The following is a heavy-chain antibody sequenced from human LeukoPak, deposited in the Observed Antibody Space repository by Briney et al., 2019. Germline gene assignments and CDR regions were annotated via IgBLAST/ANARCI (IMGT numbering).Heavy chain of an antibody. V-gene: IGHV3-21*01. CDR1: GFTFSSYS. CDR3: ASPPRYYYGSGSYYFSH. J-gene: IGHJ4*02. Sequence: GGSLRLSCAASGFTFSSYSMNWVRQAPGKGLEWVSSISSSSSYIYYADSVKGRFTISRDNAKNSLYLQMNSLRAEDTAVYYCASPPRYYYGSGSYYFSHWGQGTLATVSS. D-gene: IGHD3-10*01. CDR2: ISSSSSYI.